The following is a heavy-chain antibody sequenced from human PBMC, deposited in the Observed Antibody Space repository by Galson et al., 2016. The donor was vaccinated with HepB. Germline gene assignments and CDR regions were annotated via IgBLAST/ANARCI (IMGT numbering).Heavy chain of an antibody. CDR2: IRGSGGGI. CDR1: GFSFSTYA. V-gene: IGHV3-23*01. Sequence: SLRLSCAGSGFSFSTYAMSWVRQAPGKGLEWVSGIRGSGGGIDYADSVKGRFTISRDNSKNTLYLQMSSLSAEDTAVYYCAREGKGGRVDYYYYYYMDVWGQGTLVTDSS. CDR3: AREGKGGRVDYYYYYYMDV. D-gene: IGHD2-15*01. J-gene: IGHJ6*03.